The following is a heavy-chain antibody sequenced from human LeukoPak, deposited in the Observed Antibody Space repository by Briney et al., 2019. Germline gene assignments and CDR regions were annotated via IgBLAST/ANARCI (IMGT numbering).Heavy chain of an antibody. V-gene: IGHV3-23*01. D-gene: IGHD2-2*01. CDR3: AKRAQYRSSTSCYDWFDP. CDR2: ISGSGGST. CDR1: GFTFSSYA. Sequence: GGSLRLSCAASGFTFSSYAMSWVRQAPGKGLEWVSAISGSGGSTYYADSVKGRFTISRDNSKNTLYLQMNSLRAEDTAVYYCAKRAQYRSSTSCYDWFDPWGQGTLVTVSS. J-gene: IGHJ5*02.